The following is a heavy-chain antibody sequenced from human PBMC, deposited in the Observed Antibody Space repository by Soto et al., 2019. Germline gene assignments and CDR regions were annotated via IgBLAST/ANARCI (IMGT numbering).Heavy chain of an antibody. CDR1: GYTFTNYA. J-gene: IGHJ4*02. CDR2: INAGNGNT. CDR3: ARARIAVAGFDY. Sequence: GVSVKVSCKGSGYTFTNYAMHWGGHAPGQRPEWMGWINAGNGNTKYSQKFQDRVTISKDTYENTAYMEQSSVRSEDTAVYFCARARIAVAGFDYWGQGTQVTVSS. D-gene: IGHD6-19*01. V-gene: IGHV1-3*01.